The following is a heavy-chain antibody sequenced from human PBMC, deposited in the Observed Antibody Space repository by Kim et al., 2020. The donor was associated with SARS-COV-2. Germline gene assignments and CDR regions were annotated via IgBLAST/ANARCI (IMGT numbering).Heavy chain of an antibody. Sequence: GGSLRLSCAASGFTFSSYWMSWVRQAPGKGLEWVANIKQDGSEKYYVDSVKGRFTISRDNAKNSLYLQMNSLRAEDTAVYYCAREAGSSWYGDAFGIWGQGTMVTVSS. D-gene: IGHD6-13*01. CDR3: AREAGSSWYGDAFGI. CDR1: GFTFSSYW. CDR2: IKQDGSEK. J-gene: IGHJ3*02. V-gene: IGHV3-7*01.